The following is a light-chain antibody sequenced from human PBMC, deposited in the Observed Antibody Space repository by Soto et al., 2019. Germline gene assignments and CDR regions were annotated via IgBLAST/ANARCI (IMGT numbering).Light chain of an antibody. CDR2: DVS. CDR1: SSDVGGYNY. V-gene: IGLV2-11*01. J-gene: IGLJ1*01. CDR3: CSYAGSYTYV. Sequence: QSVLTQPPSVSGSPGQPVTISCTGTSSDVGGYNYVSWYQQHPGKAPKLMIYDVSKRPSGVPDRFSGSKSGNTASLTISGLQAEDEADYYCCSYAGSYTYVFGTGTKLTVL.